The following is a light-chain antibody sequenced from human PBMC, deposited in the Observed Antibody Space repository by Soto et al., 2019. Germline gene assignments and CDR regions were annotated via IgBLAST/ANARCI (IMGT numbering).Light chain of an antibody. CDR1: QTISSY. J-gene: IGKJ1*01. CDR3: QQSYSTPRT. CDR2: VES. Sequence: DIDMTRYPSSLCASVGDSDTITCRASQTISSYLNWYQQKPGKAPELLIYVESNLQRGVPSRFSGSGSGTDFTLTISSLQPEDFATYYCQQSYSTPRTFGQGTKVAI. V-gene: IGKV1-39*01.